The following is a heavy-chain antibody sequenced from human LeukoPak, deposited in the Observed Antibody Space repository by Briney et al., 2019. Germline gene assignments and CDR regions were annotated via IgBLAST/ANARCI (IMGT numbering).Heavy chain of an antibody. CDR1: GFTFSRYG. CDR3: ATSLSGSPRYYYYYMDV. V-gene: IGHV3-21*01. D-gene: IGHD3-10*01. J-gene: IGHJ6*03. CDR2: ISSSSSYI. Sequence: PGGSLRLSCVASGFTFSRYGMHWVRQAPGKGLEWVSSISSSSSYIYYADSVKGRFTTSRDNSKNTLYLQMNSLRAEDTAVYYCATSLSGSPRYYYYYMDVWGKGTTVTISS.